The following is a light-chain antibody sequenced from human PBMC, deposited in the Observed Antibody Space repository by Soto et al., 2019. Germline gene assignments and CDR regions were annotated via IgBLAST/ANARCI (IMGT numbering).Light chain of an antibody. CDR2: RNN. CDR1: SSNIGAGYD. V-gene: IGLV1-47*01. Sequence: QSVLTQPPSVSGAPGQRVTISCTGSSSNIGAGYDVHWYQHLPGTTPKLLIYRNNQRPSGVPDRFSGSKSGTSASLAISGLRSEDEADYYCAAWDDSLSGRVFGGGTKLTVL. CDR3: AAWDDSLSGRV. J-gene: IGLJ3*02.